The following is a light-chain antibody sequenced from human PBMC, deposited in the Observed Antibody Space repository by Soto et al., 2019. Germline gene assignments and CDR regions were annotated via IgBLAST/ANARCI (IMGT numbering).Light chain of an antibody. Sequence: DIVMTQSPDSLAVSLGERATINCKSSQSVLYSSNNKNYLAWYQQKPGQPPKLLIYWASTRESGVPDRFSGSGSGTDFTLTINSLQAEDVAAYYCQQYHSDPITFGQGTRLEIK. J-gene: IGKJ5*01. V-gene: IGKV4-1*01. CDR2: WAS. CDR1: QSVLYSSNNKNY. CDR3: QQYHSDPIT.